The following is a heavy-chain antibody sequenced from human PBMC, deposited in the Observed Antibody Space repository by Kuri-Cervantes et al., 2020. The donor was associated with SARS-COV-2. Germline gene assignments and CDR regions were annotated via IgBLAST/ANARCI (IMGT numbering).Heavy chain of an antibody. CDR2: ISDDGSKT. J-gene: IGHJ6*02. Sequence: GGSLRLSCAASGFTFNNHALYWVRQAPGKGLEWVAVISDDGSKTYYRDSVKGRFTISRDTSKNTLFLQMNSLRPDDTGVYFCARVLVRAFYYFYAVDVWGQGNTVNVAS. CDR3: ARVLVRAFYYFYAVDV. V-gene: IGHV3-30-3*01. D-gene: IGHD2-21*01. CDR1: GFTFNNHA.